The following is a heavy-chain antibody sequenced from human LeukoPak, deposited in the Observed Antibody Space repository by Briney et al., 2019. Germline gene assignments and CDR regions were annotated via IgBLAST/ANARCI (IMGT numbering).Heavy chain of an antibody. CDR3: AELGITMIGGV. J-gene: IGHJ6*04. CDR1: GFTLSSYE. V-gene: IGHV3-23*01. D-gene: IGHD3-10*02. CDR2: IDYSGGSS. Sequence: GGSLRLSCTVSGFTLSSYEMSWIRQAPGKGLEWVSSIDYSGGSSYYADSVKGRFTISRDNAKNSLYLQMNSLRAEDTAVYYCAELGITMIGGVWGKGATVTISS.